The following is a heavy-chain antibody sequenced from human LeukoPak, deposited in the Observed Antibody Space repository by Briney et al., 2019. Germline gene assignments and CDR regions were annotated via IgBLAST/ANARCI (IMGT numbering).Heavy chain of an antibody. CDR2: IYYSGST. CDR3: ARDQVSYYYGSGSSGYYYYYMDV. D-gene: IGHD3-10*01. J-gene: IGHJ6*03. CDR1: GGSISSYY. Sequence: SETLSLTCTVSGGSISSYYWSWIRQPPGKGLEWSGYIYYSGSTNYNPSLKSRVTMSVDTSKNHFSLKLSSVTAADTAVYYCARDQVSYYYGSGSSGYYYYYMDVWGKGTTVTISS. V-gene: IGHV4-59*12.